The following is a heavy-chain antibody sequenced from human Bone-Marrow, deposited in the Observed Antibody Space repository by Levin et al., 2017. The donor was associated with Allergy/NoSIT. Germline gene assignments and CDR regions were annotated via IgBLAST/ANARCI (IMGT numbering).Heavy chain of an antibody. CDR1: GDSISNKNYY. CDR2: IYFVASP. V-gene: IGHV4-39*01. D-gene: IGHD2-21*02. CDR3: ARHVVVVTSNYAGWFDP. J-gene: IGHJ5*02. Sequence: SQTLSLTCSISGDSISNKNYYWVWIRQPPGKRLQFIGTIYFVASPIYNPSLRSRVTISVDTSKNQFSLKMSSVTADDTAIYYCARHVVVVTSNYAGWFDPWGQGTLVTVSS.